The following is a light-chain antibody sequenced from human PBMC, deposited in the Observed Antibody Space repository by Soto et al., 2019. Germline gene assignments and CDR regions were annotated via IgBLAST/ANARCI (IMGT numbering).Light chain of an antibody. CDR1: RSDVGGHNY. Sequence: QLVLTQPASVAGSPGQSITISCTGTRSDVGGHNYVSWYQQHPGKAPKLMIYDVSNRPSGVSHRFSGSKSDNTPSLTISGLQAEDAADYFCSSYTGSNSLVFGGGSKLTVL. V-gene: IGLV2-14*01. CDR2: DVS. CDR3: SSYTGSNSLV. J-gene: IGLJ3*02.